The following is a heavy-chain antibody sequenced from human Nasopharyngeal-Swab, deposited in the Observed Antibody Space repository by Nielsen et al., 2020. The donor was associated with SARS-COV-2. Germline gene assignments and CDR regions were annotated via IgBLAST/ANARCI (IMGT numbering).Heavy chain of an antibody. Sequence: KVSCKGSGYSFTSYWIGWVRQMPGKGLEWMGIIYPGDSDTRYSPSFQGQVTISADKSISTAYLQWSSLKASDTAMYYCARLRYSSSSEGSSYFDYWGQGTLVTVSS. D-gene: IGHD6-6*01. V-gene: IGHV5-51*01. CDR1: GYSFTSYW. CDR3: ARLRYSSSSEGSSYFDY. J-gene: IGHJ4*02. CDR2: IYPGDSDT.